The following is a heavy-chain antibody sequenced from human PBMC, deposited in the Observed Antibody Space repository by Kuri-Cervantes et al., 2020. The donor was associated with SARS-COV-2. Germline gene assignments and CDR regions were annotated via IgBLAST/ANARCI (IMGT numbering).Heavy chain of an antibody. CDR1: GGSFSGYY. Sequence: SETLSLTCAVYGGSFSGYYWSWIRQPPGKGLEWIGEINHSGSTNYNPSLKSRVTISVDTSKNQFSLKLSSVTAADTAVYYCASVPNGYYYYGMDVWGQGTTVTISS. D-gene: IGHD1-1*01. CDR2: INHSGST. J-gene: IGHJ6*02. CDR3: ASVPNGYYYYGMDV. V-gene: IGHV4-34*01.